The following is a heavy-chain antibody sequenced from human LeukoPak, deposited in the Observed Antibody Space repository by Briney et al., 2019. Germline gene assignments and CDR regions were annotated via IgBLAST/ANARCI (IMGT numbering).Heavy chain of an antibody. CDR1: GGSISSGGYY. Sequence: NPSETLSLTCTVSGGSISSGGYYWSWIRQPPGKGLEWIGYIYHSGSTYYNPSLKSRVTISVDRSKNQFSLKLSSVTAADTAVYYCARREKRFLEWLLSSLDAFDIWGQGTMVTVSS. D-gene: IGHD3-3*01. V-gene: IGHV4-30-2*01. J-gene: IGHJ3*02. CDR2: IYHSGST. CDR3: ARREKRFLEWLLSSLDAFDI.